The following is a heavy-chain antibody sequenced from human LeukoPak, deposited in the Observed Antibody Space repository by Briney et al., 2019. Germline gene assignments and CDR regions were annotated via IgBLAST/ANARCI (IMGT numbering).Heavy chain of an antibody. CDR1: GNSIRTYY. J-gene: IGHJ4*02. CDR2: MFDSGRT. CDR3: ARHGAGSSFDF. Sequence: PETRSLTCTVSGNSIRTYYWSWIRQPPGKGLECIGYMFDSGRTNYNPSLKSRVTISVDMSKNQFSLKLRSVTAADTAVYYCARHGAGSSFDFWGQETLV. V-gene: IGHV4-59*08.